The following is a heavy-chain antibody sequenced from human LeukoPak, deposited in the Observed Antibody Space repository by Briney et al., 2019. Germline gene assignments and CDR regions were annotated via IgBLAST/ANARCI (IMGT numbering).Heavy chain of an antibody. J-gene: IGHJ4*02. V-gene: IGHV3-7*01. CDR3: VRNYY. Sequence: GGSLRLSCAASGFTFSSYAMSWVRQAPGKGLEWVAKIKRDGTEIYYVDSVRGRFTISRDNAKKSLFLQMNSLRAEDTAVYYCVRNYYWGQGILVTVSS. CDR1: GFTFSSYA. CDR2: IKRDGTEI.